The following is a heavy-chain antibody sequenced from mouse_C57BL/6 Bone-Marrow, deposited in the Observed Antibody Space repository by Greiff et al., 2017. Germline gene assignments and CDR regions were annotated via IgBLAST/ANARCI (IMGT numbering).Heavy chain of an antibody. Sequence: EVKLQESGPGLAKPSQSLSLTCSVTGYSITSGYYWNWIRQFPGNKLEWMGYISYDGSNNYNSSLKNRIPITRDTSKNQFFLKLNSVTTEDTATYYCAREGDGYYDYWGQGTTLTVSS. V-gene: IGHV3-6*01. CDR1: GYSITSGYY. CDR3: AREGDGYYDY. J-gene: IGHJ2*01. D-gene: IGHD2-3*01. CDR2: ISYDGSN.